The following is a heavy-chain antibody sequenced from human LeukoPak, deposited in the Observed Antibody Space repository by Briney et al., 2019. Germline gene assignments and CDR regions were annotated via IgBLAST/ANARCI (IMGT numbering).Heavy chain of an antibody. CDR1: GYTFTSYY. CDR3: ARDPDWLSGYYYYGMDV. V-gene: IGHV1-46*01. D-gene: IGHD3-9*01. CDR2: INPSGGST. Sequence: GASVKLSCKASGYTFTSYYMHWGRQAPGQGLEWIGIINPSGGSTSYAQKFQGRVTMTRDTSTSTVYMELSNLRSEDTAVYYCARDPDWLSGYYYYGMDVWGQGTTVTVSS. J-gene: IGHJ6*02.